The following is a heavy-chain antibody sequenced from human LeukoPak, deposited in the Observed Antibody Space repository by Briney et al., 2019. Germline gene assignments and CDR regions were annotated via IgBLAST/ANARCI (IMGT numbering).Heavy chain of an antibody. CDR2: ISYDGSNK. D-gene: IGHD1-7*01. V-gene: IGHV3-30*18. Sequence: GGSLRLSCAASGFTFGSYGMHWVRQAPGKGLEWVAVISYDGSNKYYADSVKGRFTISRDNSKNTLYLQMNSLRAEDTAVYYCAKTPRNWNYPNWFDPWGQGTLVTVSS. CDR3: AKTPRNWNYPNWFDP. J-gene: IGHJ5*02. CDR1: GFTFGSYG.